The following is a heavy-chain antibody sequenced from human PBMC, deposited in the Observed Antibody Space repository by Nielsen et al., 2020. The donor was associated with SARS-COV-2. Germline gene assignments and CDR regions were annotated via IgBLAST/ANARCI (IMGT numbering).Heavy chain of an antibody. V-gene: IGHV3-23*01. Sequence: GESLKISCAASGFTFSSYAMSWVRQAPGKGLEWVSAISGSGGSTYYADSVKGRFTISRDNSKNTLYLQMNSLRAEDTAVYYCATTDYYDSSGNPGGDYWGQGTLVTVSS. J-gene: IGHJ4*02. CDR3: ATTDYYDSSGNPGGDY. CDR1: GFTFSSYA. D-gene: IGHD3-22*01. CDR2: ISGSGGST.